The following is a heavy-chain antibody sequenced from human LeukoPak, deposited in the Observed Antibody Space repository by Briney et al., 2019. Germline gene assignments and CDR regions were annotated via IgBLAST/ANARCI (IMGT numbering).Heavy chain of an antibody. CDR1: GYTFTGYY. CDR3: ARFGNWNDVGIDY. V-gene: IGHV1-2*06. J-gene: IGHJ4*02. D-gene: IGHD1-20*01. CDR2: INPSSGGT. Sequence: ASVTVSCKASGYTFTGYYMHWVRQAPGQGLEWMGRINPSSGGTNYAQKFQGRVTMTRDTSISTAYMELSRLRSDDTAVYYCARFGNWNDVGIDYWGQGTLVTVSS.